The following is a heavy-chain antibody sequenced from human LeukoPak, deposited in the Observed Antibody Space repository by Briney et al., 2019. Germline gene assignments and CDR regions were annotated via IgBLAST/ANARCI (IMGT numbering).Heavy chain of an antibody. CDR3: ARGDSSSKVDY. CDR2: IYNGVST. V-gene: IGHV4-30-4*01. Sequence: SENLSLNCTVSGGSSSNAYYYWSWIRQPPGKGLEWIGHIYNGVSTYSKPSLNSRVTISVDTSKNQFSLKLSSVTAADTAVYYCARGDSSSKVDYWGQGTLATVSS. D-gene: IGHD6-6*01. J-gene: IGHJ4*02. CDR1: GGSSSNAYYY.